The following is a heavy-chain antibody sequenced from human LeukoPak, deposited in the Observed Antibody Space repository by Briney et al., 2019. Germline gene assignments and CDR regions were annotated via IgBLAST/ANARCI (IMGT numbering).Heavy chain of an antibody. D-gene: IGHD3-10*01. CDR3: AKYRGAFDV. CDR2: IYTTNTT. CDR1: GFTVSSNY. V-gene: IGHV3-53*01. Sequence: GGSLRLSCAASGFTVSSNYMSWVRQAPGKGLEWVSVIYTTNTTYYSDSVKGRFTISRDNSKNTLYLQMNSLRAEDTAIYYCAKYRGAFDVWGQGTMVTVSS. J-gene: IGHJ3*01.